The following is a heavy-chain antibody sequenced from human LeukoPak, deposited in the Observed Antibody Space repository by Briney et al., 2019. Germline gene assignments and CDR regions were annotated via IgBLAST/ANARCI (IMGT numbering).Heavy chain of an antibody. CDR1: GFTFDDYG. J-gene: IGHJ4*02. CDR3: AKRYYSDSSGYLGSFDY. V-gene: IGHV3-20*04. Sequence: PGGSLRLSCAASGFTFDDYGMSWVRQAPGKGLERVSGINWNGGSTGYADSVKGRFTISRDSSKNTLYLQMNSPRAEDTAVYYCAKRYYSDSSGYLGSFDYWGQGTLVTVSS. D-gene: IGHD3-22*01. CDR2: INWNGGST.